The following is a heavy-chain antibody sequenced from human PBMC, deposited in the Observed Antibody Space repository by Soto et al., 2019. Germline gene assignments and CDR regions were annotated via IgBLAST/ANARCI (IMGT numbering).Heavy chain of an antibody. CDR2: INPNSGGT. J-gene: IGHJ4*02. V-gene: IGHV1-2*04. CDR3: ARGAWFGELLSYFDY. D-gene: IGHD3-10*01. CDR1: GYTFTGYY. Sequence: ASVKVSCKASGYTFTGYYMHWVRQAPGQGLEWMGWINPNSGGTNYAQKFQGWVTMTRDTSISTAYMELSRLRSDDTAVYYCARGAWFGELLSYFDYWGQGTLVTVSS.